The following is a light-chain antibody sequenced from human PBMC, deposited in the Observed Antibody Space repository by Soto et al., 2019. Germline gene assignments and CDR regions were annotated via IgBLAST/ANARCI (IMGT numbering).Light chain of an antibody. CDR3: LQDYNYPWT. J-gene: IGKJ1*01. V-gene: IGKV1-6*01. CDR1: QDISDD. CDR2: GAS. Sequence: AIQMTQSPSSLSASVGDRVSITCRASQDISDDLGWYQQKPGKAPKVLIYGASILQSGVPSRFSGSGSGTDFTLTISSLQPEDFAPYYCLQDYNYPWTFGQGTRVEIK.